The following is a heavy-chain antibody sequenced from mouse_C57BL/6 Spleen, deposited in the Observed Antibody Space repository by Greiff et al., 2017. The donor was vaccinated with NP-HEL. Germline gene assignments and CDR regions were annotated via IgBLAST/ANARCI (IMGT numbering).Heavy chain of an antibody. CDR1: GYTFTSYT. J-gene: IGHJ2*01. CDR3: ARSPYYGSSYLDY. D-gene: IGHD1-1*01. V-gene: IGHV1-4*01. CDR2: INPSSGYT. Sequence: VQLQQSGAELARPGASVKMSCKASGYTFTSYTMHWVKQRPGQGLEWIGYINPSSGYTKYNQKFKDKATLTADKSSSTAYMQLSSLTSEDSAVYYCARSPYYGSSYLDYWGRGTTLTVSS.